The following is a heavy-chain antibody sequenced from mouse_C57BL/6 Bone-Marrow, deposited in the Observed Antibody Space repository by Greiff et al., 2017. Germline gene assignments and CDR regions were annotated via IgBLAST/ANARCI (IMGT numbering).Heavy chain of an antibody. J-gene: IGHJ4*01. CDR1: GFTFSDFY. V-gene: IGHV7-1*01. D-gene: IGHD2-10*02. Sequence: EVKLMESGGGLVQSGRSLRLSCATSGFTFSDFYMEWVRQAPGKGLEWIAASRNKANDYTTEYSASVKGRFIVSRDTSQSILYLQMNALRAEDSAIYYCARDDPSYGDDAMDYWGQGTSVTVSS. CDR3: ARDDPSYGDDAMDY. CDR2: SRNKANDYTT.